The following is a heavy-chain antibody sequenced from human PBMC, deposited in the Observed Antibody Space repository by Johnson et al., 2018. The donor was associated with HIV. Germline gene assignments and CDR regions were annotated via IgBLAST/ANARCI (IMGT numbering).Heavy chain of an antibody. Sequence: VQLVESGGGLVQPGGSLRLSCAASGFTFSSYWMSWVRQAPGKGLEWVANIKQDGSEKYYVDSVKGRSTISRDNAKNSLYLQMNSLRAEDTAVYYCARDIYDSSDDAFDIWGQGTMVTVSS. CDR2: IKQDGSEK. J-gene: IGHJ3*02. V-gene: IGHV3-7*01. CDR1: GFTFSSYW. D-gene: IGHD3-22*01. CDR3: ARDIYDSSDDAFDI.